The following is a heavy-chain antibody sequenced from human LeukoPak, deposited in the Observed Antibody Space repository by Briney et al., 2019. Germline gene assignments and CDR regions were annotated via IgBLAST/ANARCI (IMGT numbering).Heavy chain of an antibody. CDR2: ISGSGGST. D-gene: IGHD2-2*01. J-gene: IGHJ4*02. V-gene: IGHV3-23*01. Sequence: GGSLRLSCAASGFTFSSYAMSWVRQAPGKGLEWVSAISGSGGSTYYAASVKGRFTISRDNSKNTLYLQMNSLRAEDTAVYYCAKVRGYCSSTSCLPFNYWGQGTLVTVSS. CDR1: GFTFSSYA. CDR3: AKVRGYCSSTSCLPFNY.